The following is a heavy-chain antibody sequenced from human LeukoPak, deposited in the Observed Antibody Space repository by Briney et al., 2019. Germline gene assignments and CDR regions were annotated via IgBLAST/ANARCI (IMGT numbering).Heavy chain of an antibody. V-gene: IGHV4-4*07. CDR2: INTSGNS. CDR1: GGSVSGDY. CDR3: ARGWGYMDV. Sequence: SETLSLTCTVSGGSVSGDYWSWIRQPAGKGLEWIGRINTSGNSNYNPSPKSRVTMSVDTSKNQFSLKLSSVTAADTAVYYCARGWGYMDVWGKGTTVTVS. D-gene: IGHD1-26*01. J-gene: IGHJ6*03.